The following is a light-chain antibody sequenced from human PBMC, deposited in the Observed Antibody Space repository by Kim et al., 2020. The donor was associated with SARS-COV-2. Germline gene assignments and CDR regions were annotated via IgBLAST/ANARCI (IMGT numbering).Light chain of an antibody. CDR3: QVWESSSDRVV. J-gene: IGLJ2*01. Sequence: SYELTQPPSASVAPGKTARITCGGNNIGSKSVHWYQQKPGQAPVLVIYYDSDRPSGIPERFSGSNTGNTAPLTISRLGAGAEADDYCQVWESSSDRVVFG. V-gene: IGLV3-21*01. CDR2: YDS. CDR1: NIGSKS.